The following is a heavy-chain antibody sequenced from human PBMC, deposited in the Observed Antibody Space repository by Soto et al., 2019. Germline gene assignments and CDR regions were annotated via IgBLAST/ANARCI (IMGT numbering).Heavy chain of an antibody. CDR2: INHGGNT. Sequence: SETLSLTCAVYGGFFTGYQWSWIRQPPGKGLEWMGEINHGGNTNYNPSLKSRVTLSIDTSKNQVFLKLNEVKAADKAVYYCARGQLGDYWGQGTLVTVSS. CDR3: ARGQLGDY. V-gene: IGHV4-34*01. J-gene: IGHJ4*02. D-gene: IGHD1-1*01. CDR1: GGFFTGYQ.